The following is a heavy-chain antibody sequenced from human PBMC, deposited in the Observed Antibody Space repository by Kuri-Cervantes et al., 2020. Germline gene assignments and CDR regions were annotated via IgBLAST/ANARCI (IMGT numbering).Heavy chain of an antibody. V-gene: IGHV3-33*06. Sequence: LSLTCAASGFTFSSYGMHWVRQAPGKGLEWAAVIWYDGSNKYYADSVKGRFTISRDNSKNTLYLQMNSLRAEDTAVYYCAKDLWFGELTVYYGMDVWGQGTTVTVSS. CDR1: GFTFSSYG. CDR2: IWYDGSNK. CDR3: AKDLWFGELTVYYGMDV. J-gene: IGHJ6*02. D-gene: IGHD3-10*01.